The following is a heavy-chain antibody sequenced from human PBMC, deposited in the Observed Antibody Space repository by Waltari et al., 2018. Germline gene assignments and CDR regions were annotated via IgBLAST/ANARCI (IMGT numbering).Heavy chain of an antibody. CDR3: ARLRGAND. CDR1: GFTFSSYW. Sequence: EVQLVESGGGLVQPGGSLSLSCAASGFTFSSYWMIWVRQAPGQGLEWVAHINQDGREKSYVASVKGRFTISRDNAKQSLYLQMNSLRPDDTAIYYCARLRGANDWGQGTLVTVSS. D-gene: IGHD3-10*01. J-gene: IGHJ4*02. CDR2: INQDGREK. V-gene: IGHV3-7*01.